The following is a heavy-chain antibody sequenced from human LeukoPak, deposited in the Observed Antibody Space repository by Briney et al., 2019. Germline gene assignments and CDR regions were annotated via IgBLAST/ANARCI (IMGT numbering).Heavy chain of an antibody. V-gene: IGHV3-11*01. CDR1: GGSISSGGYY. Sequence: LSLTCTVSGGSISSGGYYWSWIRQAPGKGLEWVSYISSSGSATQYADSVKGRFTISRDNAKNSLYLQMNSLRAEDTAVYYCARVMRSGSPFDYWGQGTLVTVSS. CDR2: ISSSGSAT. D-gene: IGHD1-26*01. J-gene: IGHJ4*02. CDR3: ARVMRSGSPFDY.